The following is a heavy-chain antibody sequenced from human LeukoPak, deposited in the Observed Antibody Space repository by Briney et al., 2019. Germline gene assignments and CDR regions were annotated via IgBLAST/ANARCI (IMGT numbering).Heavy chain of an antibody. CDR2: IIPIFGTA. J-gene: IGHJ4*02. CDR3: ARGRDSSGYYPLFDY. Sequence: ASVKVSCKASGGTFSSYAISWVRQATGQGLEWMGRIIPIFGTANYAQKFQGRVTITADKSTSTAYMELSSLRSEDTAVYYCARGRDSSGYYPLFDYWGQGTLVTVSS. D-gene: IGHD3-22*01. V-gene: IGHV1-69*06. CDR1: GGTFSSYA.